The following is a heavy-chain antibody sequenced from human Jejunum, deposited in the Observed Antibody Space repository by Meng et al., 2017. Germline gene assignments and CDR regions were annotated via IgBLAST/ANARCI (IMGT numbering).Heavy chain of an antibody. CDR3: ARDFEALNGV. V-gene: IGHV4-4*02. Sequence: VRLQESGPGLVKPWGTLSLTCAVSGDSISSSYWWSWVRQSPGKGLEWIGEIYHSGTTNYNPSLKSRVTLSVDKSKNQFSLNLSSVTAADTAVYFCARDFEALNGVWGQGTLVTVSS. D-gene: IGHD2-8*01. J-gene: IGHJ1*01. CDR2: IYHSGTT. CDR1: GDSISSSYW.